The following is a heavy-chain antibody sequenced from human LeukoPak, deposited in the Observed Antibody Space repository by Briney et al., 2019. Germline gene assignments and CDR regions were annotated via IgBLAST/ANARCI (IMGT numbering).Heavy chain of an antibody. J-gene: IGHJ3*02. D-gene: IGHD3-22*01. Sequence: LVKVTCKASGFTFSNSAMQWVRQARGQRLEWIGWIVVGSGNTNYAQKFQERVTITRDMSTSTAYMELSSLRSEDTAVYYCAADGSSRYYPRDYAFDIWGQGTMVTVSS. CDR3: AADGSSRYYPRDYAFDI. CDR1: GFTFSNSA. V-gene: IGHV1-58*02. CDR2: IVVGSGNT.